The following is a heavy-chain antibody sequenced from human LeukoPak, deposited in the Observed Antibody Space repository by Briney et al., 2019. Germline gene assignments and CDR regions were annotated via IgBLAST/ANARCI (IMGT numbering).Heavy chain of an antibody. CDR3: ARAIEQQLPSHDAFDI. J-gene: IGHJ3*02. CDR1: GYSISSGYY. Sequence: SETLSLTCTVSGYSISSGYYWGWIRQPPGKGLEWIGSIYHSGSTYYNPSLKSRVTISVDTSKNQFSLKLTSVTAADTAVYYCARAIEQQLPSHDAFDIWGQGTMVIVSS. CDR2: IYHSGST. V-gene: IGHV4-38-2*02. D-gene: IGHD6-13*01.